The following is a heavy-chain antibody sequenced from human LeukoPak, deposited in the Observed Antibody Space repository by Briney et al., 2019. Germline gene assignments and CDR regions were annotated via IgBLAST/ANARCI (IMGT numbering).Heavy chain of an antibody. CDR2: TYYRSKWYN. D-gene: IGHD2-15*01. CDR3: ARDIGCSGGSCYSPYPFDY. CDR1: GDSVSSNSAA. J-gene: IGHJ4*02. Sequence: SQTLSLTCAISGDSVSSNSAAWNWIRQSPSRGLEWLGRTYYRSKWYNDYAVSVKSRITINPDTSKNQFSLQLNSETPEDTAVYYCARDIGCSGGSCYSPYPFDYWGQGTLVTVSS. V-gene: IGHV6-1*01.